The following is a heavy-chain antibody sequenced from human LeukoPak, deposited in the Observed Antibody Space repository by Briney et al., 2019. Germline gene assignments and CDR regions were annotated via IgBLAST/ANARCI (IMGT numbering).Heavy chain of an antibody. CDR2: IYHSGST. V-gene: IGHV4-38-2*02. J-gene: IGHJ4*02. Sequence: SETLSLTCTVSGYSISSGYYWGWIRQPPGKGLEWVGSIYHSGSTYYNPSLKSRVTISVDTSKNQFSLKLSSVTAADTAVYYCASFSSGWYWGADYFDYWGQGTLVTVSS. D-gene: IGHD6-19*01. CDR3: ASFSSGWYWGADYFDY. CDR1: GYSISSGYY.